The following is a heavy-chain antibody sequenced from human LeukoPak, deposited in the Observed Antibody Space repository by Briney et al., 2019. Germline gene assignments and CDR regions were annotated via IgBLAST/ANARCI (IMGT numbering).Heavy chain of an antibody. CDR2: ISYDGCIT. J-gene: IGHJ5*02. V-gene: IGHV3-30*18. CDR3: AKGGCCSSACYLANP. CDR1: GLTFSSNG. Sequence: GGTLRLSCAAYGLTFSSNGMQWEGQAPGKGRVGGAVISYDGCITNYAHSFKGRFTISRDNSKNTLYLQMNSLTAEDTALYYCAKGGCCSSACYLANPWGQGTLVTVSS. D-gene: IGHD2-2*01.